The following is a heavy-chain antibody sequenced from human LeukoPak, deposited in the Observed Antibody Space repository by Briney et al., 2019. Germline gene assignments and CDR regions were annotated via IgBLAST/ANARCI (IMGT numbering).Heavy chain of an antibody. D-gene: IGHD3-10*01. J-gene: IGHJ4*02. CDR2: IYSSGST. Sequence: PSESLSLTCSVSGGSISTYYWTWIRQPPGKGLEWIGYIYSSGSTNYNPSLKSRVAISVDTSKNQFSLMLTSVTAADTAVYYCARGYLYYFGSGSYTFHFDHWGQGTLVTVSS. V-gene: IGHV4-59*08. CDR1: GGSISTYY. CDR3: ARGYLYYFGSGSYTFHFDH.